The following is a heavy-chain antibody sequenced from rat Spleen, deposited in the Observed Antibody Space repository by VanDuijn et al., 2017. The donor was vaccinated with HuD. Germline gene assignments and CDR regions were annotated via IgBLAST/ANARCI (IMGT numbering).Heavy chain of an antibody. J-gene: IGHJ2*01. D-gene: IGHD1-11*01. V-gene: IGHV5-25*01. Sequence: EVQLVESGGDLVQPGRSMKLSCAASGFTFSNYYMAWVRQATTKGREWVASISTVGGNTYYRDSVKGRYTISRDNAKSTLYPQMDSLRSEDTATYYCTTDGGGYKDYFDFWGQVVMVTVSS. CDR3: TTDGGGYKDYFDF. CDR1: GFTFSNYY. CDR2: ISTVGGNT.